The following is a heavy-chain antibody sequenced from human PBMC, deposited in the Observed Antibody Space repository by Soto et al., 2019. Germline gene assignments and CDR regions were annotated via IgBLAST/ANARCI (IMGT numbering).Heavy chain of an antibody. J-gene: IGHJ4*02. CDR1: GGSISSYY. V-gene: IGHV4-59*01. CDR2: IYYSGST. Sequence: SETLSLTCTVSGGSISSYYWSWIRQPPGKGLEWIGYIYYSGSTNYNPSLKSRVTISVDTSKNQFSLELSSVTAADTAVYYCARAGGSSGFDYWGQGTLVTVSS. CDR3: ARAGGSSGFDY. D-gene: IGHD6-19*01.